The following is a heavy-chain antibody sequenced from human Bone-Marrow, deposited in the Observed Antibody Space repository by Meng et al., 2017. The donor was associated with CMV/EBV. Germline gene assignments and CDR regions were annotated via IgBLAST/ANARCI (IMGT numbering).Heavy chain of an antibody. CDR1: GGTFSSYA. Sequence: SVKVSCKASGGTFSSYAISWVRQAPGQGLEWMGGIIPIFGTANYAQKFQGRVTITTDESTSTAYMELSSLRSEDTAVYYCARGNAPYGDYLLCGMDVCGQRTTVTASS. CDR2: IIPIFGTA. J-gene: IGHJ6*02. CDR3: ARGNAPYGDYLLCGMDV. D-gene: IGHD4-17*01. V-gene: IGHV1-69*05.